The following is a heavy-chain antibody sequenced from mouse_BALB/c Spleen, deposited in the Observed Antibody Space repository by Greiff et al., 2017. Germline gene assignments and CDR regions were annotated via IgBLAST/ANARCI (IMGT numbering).Heavy chain of an antibody. Sequence: EVQGVESGGGLVKPGGSLKLSCAASGFTFSDYYMYWVRQTPEKRLEWVATISDGGSYTYYPDSVKGRFTISRDNAKNNLYLQMSSLKSEDTAMYYCARDQGDGNYAMDYWGQGTSVTVSS. V-gene: IGHV5-4*02. CDR3: ARDQGDGNYAMDY. J-gene: IGHJ4*01. D-gene: IGHD2-3*01. CDR2: ISDGGSYT. CDR1: GFTFSDYY.